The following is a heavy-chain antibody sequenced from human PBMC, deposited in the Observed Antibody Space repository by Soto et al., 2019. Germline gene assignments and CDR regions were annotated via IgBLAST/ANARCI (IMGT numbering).Heavy chain of an antibody. CDR2: INSDGSST. J-gene: IGHJ4*02. Sequence: GGSLRLSCAASGFTFSSYWMHWVRQAPGKGLVWVSRINSDGSSTSYADSVKGRFTISRDNAKNTLYLQMNSLRAEDTAVYYCAKGPGEGILWWEFDYWGQGTLVTVSS. CDR3: AKGPGEGILWWEFDY. CDR1: GFTFSSYW. D-gene: IGHD2-21*01. V-gene: IGHV3-74*01.